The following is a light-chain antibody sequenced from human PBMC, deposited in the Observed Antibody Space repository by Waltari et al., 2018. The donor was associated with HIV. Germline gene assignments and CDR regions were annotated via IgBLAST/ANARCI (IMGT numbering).Light chain of an antibody. CDR3: QSADSSGTYYV. Sequence: SYELTQPPSVSVSPGQTARITCSGDALPKQYAYWYQQKPGQAPVLVIYKASERPSGIPVRFSGSSAGTTVTLTISGIQAEDESDYYCQSADSSGTYYVFGTGTKVTVL. V-gene: IGLV3-25*03. CDR1: ALPKQY. CDR2: KAS. J-gene: IGLJ1*01.